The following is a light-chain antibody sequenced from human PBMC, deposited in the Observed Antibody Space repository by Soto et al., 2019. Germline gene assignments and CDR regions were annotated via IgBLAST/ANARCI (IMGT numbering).Light chain of an antibody. CDR2: LGS. CDR1: QSLLHSNGYNY. CDR3: MQALQTQGT. J-gene: IGKJ1*01. V-gene: IGKV2-28*01. Sequence: DIVMTQSPLSLPVTPGEPASISCRSSQSLLHSNGYNYLDWYLQKPGQSPQLLIYLGSNRASGVPDRFSGSGSGTDFTLKISRVEAEYVGVYYCMQALQTQGTFGQGTKVEIK.